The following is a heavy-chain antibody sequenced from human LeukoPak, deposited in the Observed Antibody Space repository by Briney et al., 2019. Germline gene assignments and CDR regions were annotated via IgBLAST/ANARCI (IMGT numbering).Heavy chain of an antibody. V-gene: IGHV5-51*01. CDR1: GYTFATYW. CDR3: ARRQGCSSTSCPPDS. CDR2: IYPGDSDT. Sequence: KPGESLKISCKGSGYTFATYWIGWVRQMPGKGLEWMGIIYPGDSDTRYSPSFQGQVSISADKSITTAYLQWSSLKASDTAMYYCARRQGCSSTSCPPDSWGQGTLVTVSS. D-gene: IGHD2-2*01. J-gene: IGHJ4*02.